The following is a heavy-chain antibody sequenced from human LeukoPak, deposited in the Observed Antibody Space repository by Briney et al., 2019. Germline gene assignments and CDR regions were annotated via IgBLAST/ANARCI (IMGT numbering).Heavy chain of an antibody. V-gene: IGHV1-8*02. D-gene: IGHD6-19*01. CDR2: MSPDSGNT. CDR3: ARTPPKADIDY. Sequence: ASVKVSCKASGGTFSSYAISWVRQATGQGLEWMGWMSPDSGNTGYAQKFQGRVTMTRDSSISTAYMELSSLTSEDTAVYYCARTPPKADIDYWGQGTLVTVSS. J-gene: IGHJ4*02. CDR1: GGTFSSYA.